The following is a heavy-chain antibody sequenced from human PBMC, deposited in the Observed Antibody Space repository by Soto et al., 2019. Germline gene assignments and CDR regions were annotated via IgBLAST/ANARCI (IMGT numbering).Heavy chain of an antibody. CDR1: GFTFSHHG. D-gene: IGHD3-10*01. CDR2: VSSDGSIT. J-gene: IGHJ4*02. Sequence: QVQLVESGGGVVQPGRSLRLSCAASGFTFSHHGMHWVRQAPGKGLEWLTVVSSDGSITYDADSVRGRFAISRDNYKNTLYLRMNSLRTEDTAVYYCATESDYYANSKWSFDSWGQGILVTVSS. V-gene: IGHV3-30*03. CDR3: ATESDYYANSKWSFDS.